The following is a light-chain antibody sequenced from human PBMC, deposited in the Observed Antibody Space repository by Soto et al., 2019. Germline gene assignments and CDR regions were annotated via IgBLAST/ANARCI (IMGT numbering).Light chain of an antibody. V-gene: IGKV3-20*01. CDR2: GAS. J-gene: IGKJ5*01. CDR3: QQYGSSPPT. CDR1: QSVTNNY. Sequence: EIVLTRYPGTLSLSPGERATLSCRASQSVTNNYLAWFQQKPGQAPRLLMYGASSRATGIPDRFSGSGSGTDFTLAISRLEPEDFAVYYCQQYGSSPPTFGQGTRLEIK.